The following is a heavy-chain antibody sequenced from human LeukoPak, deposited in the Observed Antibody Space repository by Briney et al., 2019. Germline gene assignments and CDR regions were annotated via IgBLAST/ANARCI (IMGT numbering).Heavy chain of an antibody. CDR3: AKDTKSPYYFDY. V-gene: IGHV3-23*01. J-gene: IGHJ4*02. CDR2: ISGSGGST. CDR1: GFTFSSYA. Sequence: PGGSLRLSCAASGFTFSSYAMSWVRQAPGKGLEWVSAISGSGGSTYHADSVKGRFTISRDNSKNTLYLQMNSLRAEDTAVYYCAKDTKSPYYFDYWGQGTLVTVSS.